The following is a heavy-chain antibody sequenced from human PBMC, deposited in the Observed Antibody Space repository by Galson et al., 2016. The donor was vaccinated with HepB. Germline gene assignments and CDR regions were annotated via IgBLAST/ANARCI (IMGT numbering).Heavy chain of an antibody. Sequence: SLRLSCAAAGFTFSNYGIHWVRQAPGKGLEWVAVVYSDGRTKYYADSVKGRFAISSDNYKNTLYLQMNSLRAEDTAVYYCARAATTVAHLFYFDFWGQGTLVTVSS. CDR3: ARAATTVAHLFYFDF. CDR1: GFTFSNYG. V-gene: IGHV3-30*12. J-gene: IGHJ4*02. CDR2: VYSDGRTK. D-gene: IGHD4-23*01.